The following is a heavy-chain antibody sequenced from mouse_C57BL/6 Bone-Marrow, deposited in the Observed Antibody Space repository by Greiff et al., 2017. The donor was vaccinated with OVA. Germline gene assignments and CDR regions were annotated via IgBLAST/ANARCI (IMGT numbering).Heavy chain of an antibody. CDR1: GYTFTSYW. V-gene: IGHV1-64*01. D-gene: IGHD2-1*01. CDR2: IHPNSGST. J-gene: IGHJ2*01. Sequence: VQLQQSGAELVKPGASVKLSCKASGYTFTSYWMHWVKQRPGQGLEWIGMIHPNSGSTNYNEKFKSKATLTVDKSSSTAYMQLSSLTSEDSAVYYCARGIYGNYDYFDYWGQGTTLTVSS. CDR3: ARGIYGNYDYFDY.